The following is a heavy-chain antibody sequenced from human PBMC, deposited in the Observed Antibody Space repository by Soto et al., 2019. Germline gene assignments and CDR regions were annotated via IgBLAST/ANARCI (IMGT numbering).Heavy chain of an antibody. CDR1: GYMFTTYG. D-gene: IGHD6-6*01. Sequence: QVQLVQSGGEVKKPGASVEVSCRTSGYMFTTYGMSWVRQAPGQGLEWMAWISAYNGNKKYAQKFQGRVTMTTDTSTSTVSMELRHLTSADTCTYFCARTGGGMAARPLEYWGQGTLVTVSS. J-gene: IGHJ4*02. V-gene: IGHV1-18*04. CDR3: ARTGGGMAARPLEY. CDR2: ISAYNGNK.